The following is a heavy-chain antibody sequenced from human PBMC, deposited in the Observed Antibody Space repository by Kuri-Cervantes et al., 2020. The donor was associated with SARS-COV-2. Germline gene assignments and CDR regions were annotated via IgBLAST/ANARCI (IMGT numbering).Heavy chain of an antibody. CDR1: GHTFTGYY. CDR3: ARQGPRSGSKRHDAFDI. V-gene: IGHV1-2*02. J-gene: IGHJ3*02. CDR2: INPNSGGT. D-gene: IGHD1-26*01. Sequence: ASVKVSCKASGHTFTGYYMHWVRQAPGQGLEWMGWINPNSGGTNYAQKFQGRVTMTRDTSISTAYMELSRLRSDDTAVYYCARQGPRSGSKRHDAFDIWGQGTMVTVSS.